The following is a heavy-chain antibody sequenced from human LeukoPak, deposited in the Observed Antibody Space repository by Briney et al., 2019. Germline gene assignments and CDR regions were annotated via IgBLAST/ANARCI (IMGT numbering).Heavy chain of an antibody. V-gene: IGHV3-33*01. CDR3: VGDTPPGGDYYFDY. CDR1: GFSFSTYS. J-gene: IGHJ4*02. CDR2: IWNAGTNT. Sequence: GGSLRLSCAASGFSFSTYSMHWVRQAPGKGLEWVALIWNAGTNTYYADSVKGRFTISRDNSKNTLYLQMNSLRAEDTAVYYCVGDTPPGGDYYFDYWGQGTLVTVSS. D-gene: IGHD3-16*01.